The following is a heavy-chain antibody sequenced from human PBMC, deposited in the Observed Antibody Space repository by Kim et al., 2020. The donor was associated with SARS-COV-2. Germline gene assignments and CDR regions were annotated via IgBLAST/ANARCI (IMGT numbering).Heavy chain of an antibody. V-gene: IGHV3-74*03. CDR3: ARAYSNNYFRLDS. CDR1: GFTFSSFW. J-gene: IGHJ4*02. D-gene: IGHD4-4*01. CDR2: ISTDGTTT. Sequence: GGSLRLSCAASGFTFSSFWMHWVRQAPGKGLVWVSRISTDGTTTTYADSVKGRFTISRDNARNIVYLQMNSLRAEDTALYHCARAYSNNYFRLDSWGQGTLVTASS.